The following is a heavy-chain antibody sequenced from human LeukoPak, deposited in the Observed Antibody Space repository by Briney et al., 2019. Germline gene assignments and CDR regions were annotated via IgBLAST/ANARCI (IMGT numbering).Heavy chain of an antibody. CDR2: MNPNSGNT. CDR3: ARRSGTGRIPYYFDY. D-gene: IGHD3-3*01. CDR1: GYTFTSYD. J-gene: IGHJ4*02. Sequence: ASVKVSCKASGYTFTSYDINWVRQAPGQGLEWMGWMNPNSGNTGYAQKFQGRVTMTRNTSISTAYMELSSLRSEDTAVYYCARRSGTGRIPYYFDYWGQGTLVTVST. V-gene: IGHV1-8*01.